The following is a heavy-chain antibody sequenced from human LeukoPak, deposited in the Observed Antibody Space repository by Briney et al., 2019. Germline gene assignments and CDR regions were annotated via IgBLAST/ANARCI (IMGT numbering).Heavy chain of an antibody. CDR2: ISSSSTI. CDR1: GFTFSSYS. CDR3: ARVFSNYFDY. J-gene: IGHJ4*02. Sequence: GGSLRLSCAASGFTFSSYSMNWVRQAPGKGLEWVSYISSSSTIYYADSVKGRFTISRDNSKYTLYLQMNSLRAEDTAVYYCARVFSNYFDYWGQGTLVTVSS. V-gene: IGHV3-48*01.